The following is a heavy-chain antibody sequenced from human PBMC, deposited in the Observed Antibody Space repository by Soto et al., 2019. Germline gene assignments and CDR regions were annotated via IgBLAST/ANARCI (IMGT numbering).Heavy chain of an antibody. CDR2: ISLRHHST. Sequence: GASVKVSCKTSGYTFVDYFIHWVRQAPGQGLEWMGIISLRHHSTSYAQKFQDRLSVTRDPSSTTIYMELSSLRSENTAVYYCASELYACGAECPYYMDNWGQGTPVTVSS. CDR1: GYTFVDYF. V-gene: IGHV1-46*01. D-gene: IGHD2-21*01. J-gene: IGHJ4*02. CDR3: ASELYACGAECPYYMDN.